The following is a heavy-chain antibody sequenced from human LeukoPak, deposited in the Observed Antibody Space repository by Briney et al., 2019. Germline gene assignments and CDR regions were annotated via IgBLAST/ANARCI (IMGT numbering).Heavy chain of an antibody. V-gene: IGHV4-34*01. CDR2: INHSGST. D-gene: IGHD3-10*01. CDR1: GGSFSGYY. Sequence: PSETLSLTCAVYGGSFSGYYWSWIRQPPGKGLEWIGEINHSGSTNYNPSLKSRVTISVDTSKNQFSLKLSSVTAADTAVYYCASITMVRGVNWFDPWGQGTLVTVSS. CDR3: ASITMVRGVNWFDP. J-gene: IGHJ5*02.